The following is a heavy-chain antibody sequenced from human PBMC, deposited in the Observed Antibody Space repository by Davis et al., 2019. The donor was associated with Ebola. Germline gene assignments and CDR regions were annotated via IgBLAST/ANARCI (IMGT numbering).Heavy chain of an antibody. D-gene: IGHD3-16*01. V-gene: IGHV3-30-3*01. J-gene: IGHJ5*02. Sequence: GESLKISCAASGFTLSNYAMHWVRQAPGKGLEWVAVISYDGSNEYYADSVKGRFIISRDNSKNTLYLQMNSLRAEDTAVYYCARGGGFGRWGQGTLVTVSS. CDR3: ARGGGFGR. CDR1: GFTLSNYA. CDR2: ISYDGSNE.